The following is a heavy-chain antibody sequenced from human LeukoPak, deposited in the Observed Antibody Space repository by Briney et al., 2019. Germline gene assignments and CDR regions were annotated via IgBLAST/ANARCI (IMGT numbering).Heavy chain of an antibody. CDR2: IYYSGST. CDR1: GGSISSYY. Sequence: SESLSLTCSVSGGSISSYYGSWIRQPPGEGRGWSGYIYYSGSTNYIPSLKSRITISVDTSKNQFSLKLSSVTAADTAVYYCARGSTGTTRINWFDPWGQGTLVTVSS. V-gene: IGHV4-59*08. D-gene: IGHD2/OR15-2a*01. J-gene: IGHJ5*02. CDR3: ARGSTGTTRINWFDP.